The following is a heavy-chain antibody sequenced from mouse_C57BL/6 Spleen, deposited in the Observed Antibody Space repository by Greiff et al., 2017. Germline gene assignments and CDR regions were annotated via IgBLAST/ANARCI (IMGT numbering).Heavy chain of an antibody. J-gene: IGHJ2*01. Sequence: QVHVKQSGAELVKPGASVKLSCKASGYTFTEYTIHWVKQRSGQGLEWIGWFYPGSGSIKYNEKFKDKATLTADKSSSTVYMELSRLTSEDSAVYFCARHEDYYGSSYGLDYWGQGTTLTVSS. D-gene: IGHD1-1*01. CDR1: GYTFTEYT. CDR2: FYPGSGSI. V-gene: IGHV1-62-2*01. CDR3: ARHEDYYGSSYGLDY.